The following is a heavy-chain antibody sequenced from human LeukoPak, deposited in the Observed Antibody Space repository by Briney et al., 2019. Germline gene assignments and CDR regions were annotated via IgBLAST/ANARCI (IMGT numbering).Heavy chain of an antibody. CDR1: GFSLSSYA. CDR3: ARDYGGSSPFDY. CDR2: TSSSDAGK. Sequence: GGSLRLSCTVSGFSLSSYAMSWVRRAPGKGLEWVSATSSSDAGKYYADSVKGRFTISRDNSRNTMYLQMNSLRAEDAAVYYCARDYGGSSPFDYWGQGTLVTVSS. D-gene: IGHD4-23*01. V-gene: IGHV3-23*01. J-gene: IGHJ4*02.